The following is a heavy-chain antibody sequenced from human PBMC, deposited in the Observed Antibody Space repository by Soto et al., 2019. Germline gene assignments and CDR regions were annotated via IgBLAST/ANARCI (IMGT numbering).Heavy chain of an antibody. D-gene: IGHD5-12*01. CDR1: GYTFTGYY. V-gene: IGHV1-2*02. Sequence: ASVKVSCKASGYTFTGYYMHWVRQAPGQGLEWMGWINPNSGGTNYAQKFQGRVTMTRDTSISTAYMELSRLRSDDTAVYYCARRDIVDTISYYGMDVWGQGTTATVSS. CDR2: INPNSGGT. CDR3: ARRDIVDTISYYGMDV. J-gene: IGHJ6*02.